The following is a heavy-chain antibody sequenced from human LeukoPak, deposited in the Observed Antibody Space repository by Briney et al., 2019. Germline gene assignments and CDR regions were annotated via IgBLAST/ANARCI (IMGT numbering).Heavy chain of an antibody. D-gene: IGHD3-9*01. J-gene: IGHJ6*02. CDR3: ATSPILTGYHRPDYYYGMDV. V-gene: IGHV1-2*02. CDR2: INPNSGGT. CDR1: EHTFTNYY. Sequence: ASVKVSCKASEHTFTNYYMHWVRQAPGQVLVWMGWINPNSGGTNYAQKFQGRVTMTRDTSISTAYMELSRLRSDDTAVYYCATSPILTGYHRPDYYYGMDVWGQGTTVTVSS.